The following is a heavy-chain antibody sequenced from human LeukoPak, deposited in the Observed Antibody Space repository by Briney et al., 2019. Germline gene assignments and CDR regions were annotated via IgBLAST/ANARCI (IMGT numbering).Heavy chain of an antibody. CDR1: EFTFSTYL. V-gene: IGHV3-7*01. CDR2: IKQDGSEK. Sequence: PGGSLRLSCAASEFTFSTYLMTWVRQAPGKGLEWVANIKQDGSEKYYADSVRGRFTISRDDGKKSLYLQMSSLRVEDTAVYYCAGERPSSSWYDFWGQGTLVTVSS. D-gene: IGHD6-13*01. CDR3: AGERPSSSWYDF. J-gene: IGHJ5*01.